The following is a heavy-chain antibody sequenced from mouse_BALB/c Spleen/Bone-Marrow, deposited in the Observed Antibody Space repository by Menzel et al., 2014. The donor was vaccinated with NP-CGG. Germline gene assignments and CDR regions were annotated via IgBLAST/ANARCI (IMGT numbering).Heavy chain of an antibody. J-gene: IGHJ1*01. D-gene: IGHD4-1*02. CDR1: GYTFTSYY. V-gene: IGHV1S81*02. CDR3: TGSNCGYWYLDV. Sequence: QVQLQQSGAELVKPGASVKLSCKASGYTFTSYYMYWVRQRPGQGLEWIGGINTINGGTNFSDKFKVRATMTGDESSSTAFMQLSPLTSQEAADYYCTGSNCGYWYLDVWGAGTTVTGSS. CDR2: INTINGGT.